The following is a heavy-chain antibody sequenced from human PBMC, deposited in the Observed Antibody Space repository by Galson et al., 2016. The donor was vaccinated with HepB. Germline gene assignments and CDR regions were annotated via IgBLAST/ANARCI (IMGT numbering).Heavy chain of an antibody. CDR3: AKFASGTYYLDSFDY. Sequence: SLRLSCAASGFTFSGYAMTWVRQAPGKGLEWVSGLSGSGAHTYYADSVKGRFTISRDNSKNTLYLQMNSLRAEDTAVYYCAKFASGTYYLDSFDYWGQGTLVTVSS. CDR2: LSGSGAHT. D-gene: IGHD3-10*01. J-gene: IGHJ4*02. V-gene: IGHV3-23*01. CDR1: GFTFSGYA.